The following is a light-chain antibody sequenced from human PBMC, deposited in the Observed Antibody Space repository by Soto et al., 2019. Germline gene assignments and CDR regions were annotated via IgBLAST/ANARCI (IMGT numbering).Light chain of an antibody. CDR3: QQYGDSTGWT. Sequence: VLTQSPSTLSLSPGERATLSWRASQSIHTSLAWYQQKPGQPPRLVLYGASSRATGIPDRFSGSGSGTDFTPTISRLEPEDFAVYYCQQYGDSTGWTFGQGTKVDIK. CDR1: QSIHTS. J-gene: IGKJ1*01. V-gene: IGKV3-20*01. CDR2: GAS.